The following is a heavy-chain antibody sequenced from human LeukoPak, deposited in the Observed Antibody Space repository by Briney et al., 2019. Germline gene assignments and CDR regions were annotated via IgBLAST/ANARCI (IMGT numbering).Heavy chain of an antibody. J-gene: IGHJ6*03. CDR3: AREGHYDILTGYSPVEYYFYYMDV. D-gene: IGHD3-9*01. Sequence: GGSLRLSCEASGFTFSHYGIHWVRQTPGKRLEWVAAISSDGVEKHYADSVKGRFTISRDNSKSTLYLQMNSLRAEDTALYYCAREGHYDILTGYSPVEYYFYYMDVWGKGTTVTVSS. CDR1: GFTFSHYG. V-gene: IGHV3-30*04. CDR2: ISSDGVEK.